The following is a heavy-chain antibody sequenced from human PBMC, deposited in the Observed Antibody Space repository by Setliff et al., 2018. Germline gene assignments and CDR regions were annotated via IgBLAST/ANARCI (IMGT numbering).Heavy chain of an antibody. J-gene: IGHJ5*02. D-gene: IGHD3-10*01. CDR2: IGHTGSI. Sequence: PSETLSLTCTVSGYSISSGYIWGWIRQPPGKGLEWVGNIGHTGSINYNPSLKSRLTISRDTSKNQVSLKLNSVTATDTAVYYCARDKTVQRFITWGQGTLVTVSS. CDR3: ARDKTVQRFIT. V-gene: IGHV4-38-2*02. CDR1: GYSISSGYI.